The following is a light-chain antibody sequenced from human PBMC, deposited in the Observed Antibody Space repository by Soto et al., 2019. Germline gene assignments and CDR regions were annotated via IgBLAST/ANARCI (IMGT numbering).Light chain of an antibody. J-gene: IGLJ2*01. Sequence: QSALTQPASVSGSPGQSITISCTGTSSDIGGYNYVSWYQHHPGKVPKLMIYDVSNRPSGVSNRFSASKSGNTASLTISGLQAEDEAHYYCSSYRSSSNVVFGGGTKLTVL. CDR3: SSYRSSSNVV. CDR1: SSDIGGYNY. CDR2: DVS. V-gene: IGLV2-14*03.